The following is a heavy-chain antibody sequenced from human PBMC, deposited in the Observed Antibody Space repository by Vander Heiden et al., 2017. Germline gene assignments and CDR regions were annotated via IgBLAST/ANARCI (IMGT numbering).Heavy chain of an antibody. CDR3: ARDLDYYDSSGYVDY. D-gene: IGHD3-22*01. V-gene: IGHV3-33*01. J-gene: IGHJ4*02. Sequence: ESGGGVVQPGRSLRLSCAASGFTFSSYGMHWVRQAPGKGLEWVAVIWYDGSNKYYADSVKGRFTISRDNSKNTLYLQMNSLRAEDTAVYYCARDLDYYDSSGYVDYWGQGTLVTVSS. CDR1: GFTFSSYG. CDR2: IWYDGSNK.